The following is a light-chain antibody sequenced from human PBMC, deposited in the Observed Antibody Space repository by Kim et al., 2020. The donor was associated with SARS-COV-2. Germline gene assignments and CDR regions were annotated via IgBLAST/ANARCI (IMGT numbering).Light chain of an antibody. CDR1: STNVGGYNC. CDR3: CSYAGSYTWV. CDR2: DVT. Sequence: QSALTQPRSMSGSPGQSVTISCTGTSTNVGGYNCVSWYQLHPGKAPKLMIYDVTKRPSGVPDRFSGSKSDNTASLTISGLQAEDEADYYCCSYAGSYTWVFGGGTQLTVL. J-gene: IGLJ3*02. V-gene: IGLV2-11*01.